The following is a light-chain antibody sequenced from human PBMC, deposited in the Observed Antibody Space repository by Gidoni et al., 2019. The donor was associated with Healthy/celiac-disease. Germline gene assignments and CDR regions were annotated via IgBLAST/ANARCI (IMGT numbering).Light chain of an antibody. Sequence: IVFPPSPGTLSLSPGVRATLSCSASQSVISSYLAWYQQKPGQAPRLIIYGASSRATGIPDRFSGSGYGTDFTLTISRLEPEDFEVYYCQQYGTTFGQGTKLEIK. J-gene: IGKJ2*01. CDR2: GAS. CDR3: QQYGTT. CDR1: QSVISSY. V-gene: IGKV3-20*01.